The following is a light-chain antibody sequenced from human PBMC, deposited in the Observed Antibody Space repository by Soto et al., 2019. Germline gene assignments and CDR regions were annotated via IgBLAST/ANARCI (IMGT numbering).Light chain of an antibody. Sequence: DIQMTQSPSSLSASVGDRVTITCRASQDIRHALGWYQQKPGKVPKRLIYSATSLQNEVPSRFSRSRSDTVFTLTISSLQHDDFAPYFCLQYADYPFTFGQGTRLEI. V-gene: IGKV1-17*01. J-gene: IGKJ2*01. CDR2: SAT. CDR1: QDIRHA. CDR3: LQYADYPFT.